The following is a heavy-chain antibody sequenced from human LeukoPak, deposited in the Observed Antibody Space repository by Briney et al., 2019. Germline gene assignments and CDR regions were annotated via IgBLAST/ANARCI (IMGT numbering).Heavy chain of an antibody. CDR2: INAGNGIT. CDR1: GYTFINSV. J-gene: IGHJ2*01. Sequence: ASVKVSCKASGYTFINSVIHWVRQAPGQRLGWMDWINAGNGITKYSQEFHDRVTITRDTSASTAYMDLNSLRSEDTAVYYCARGINILRGVPHWYFDLWGRGTLVTVSS. D-gene: IGHD3-10*01. V-gene: IGHV1-3*01. CDR3: ARGINILRGVPHWYFDL.